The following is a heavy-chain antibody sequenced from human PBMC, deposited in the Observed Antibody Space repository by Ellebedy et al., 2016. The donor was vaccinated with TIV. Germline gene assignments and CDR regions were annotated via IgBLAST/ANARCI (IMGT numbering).Heavy chain of an antibody. D-gene: IGHD1-1*01. CDR3: AKDYSEGDVDNTLDAFDS. V-gene: IGHV3-NL1*01. CDR1: GFIFENYG. CDR2: IYAGGTT. J-gene: IGHJ5*01. Sequence: GESLKISXAASGFIFENYGMHWVRQAPGKGLEWVSVIYAGGTTYYTGSVKGRFTISRDNTNNILYLQMNSLRREDTAVYYCAKDYSEGDVDNTLDAFDSWGRGALVTVSS.